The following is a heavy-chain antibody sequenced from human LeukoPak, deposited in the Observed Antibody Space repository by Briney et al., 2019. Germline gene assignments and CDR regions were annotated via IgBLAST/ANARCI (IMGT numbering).Heavy chain of an antibody. V-gene: IGHV4-34*01. J-gene: IGHJ4*02. CDR1: GGSFSGYY. CDR2: INHSGST. CDR3: ARGKYYYDSSGFDY. Sequence: PSETLSLTXAVYGGSFSGYYWSWIRQPPGKGLEWIGEINHSGSTNYNPSLKSRVTISVDTSKNQFSLKLSSVTAADTAVYYCARGKYYYDSSGFDYWGQGTLVTVSS. D-gene: IGHD3-22*01.